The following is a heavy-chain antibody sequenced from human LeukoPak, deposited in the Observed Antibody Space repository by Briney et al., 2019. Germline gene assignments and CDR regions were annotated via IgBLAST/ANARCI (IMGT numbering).Heavy chain of an antibody. D-gene: IGHD2-15*01. Sequence: GGTLRLSCAASGFTFGSYGMSWVRQAPGKGLEWVSAISGSGGSTYYADSVKGRFTISRDNSKNTLYLQMNSLRAEDTAVYYCAKGAKRLGYCSGGTCYSNYDYYYMAVWGKGTTVTISS. V-gene: IGHV3-23*01. CDR2: ISGSGGST. CDR3: AKGAKRLGYCSGGTCYSNYDYYYMAV. J-gene: IGHJ6*03. CDR1: GFTFGSYG.